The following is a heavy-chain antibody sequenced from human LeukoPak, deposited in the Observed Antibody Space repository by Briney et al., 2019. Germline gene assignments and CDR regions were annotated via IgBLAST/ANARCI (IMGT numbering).Heavy chain of an antibody. Sequence: GGSLRLSCAASGFTFSSYAMGWVRQAPGKGLEWVSTISGGGGRTYYADSVKGRFTISRDNAKNTLYLQMNSLRAEDTAVYYCATQSLRITMIVVVTQDRYWGQGTLVTVSS. CDR1: GFTFSSYA. J-gene: IGHJ4*02. D-gene: IGHD3-22*01. V-gene: IGHV3-23*01. CDR3: ATQSLRITMIVVVTQDRY. CDR2: ISGGGGRT.